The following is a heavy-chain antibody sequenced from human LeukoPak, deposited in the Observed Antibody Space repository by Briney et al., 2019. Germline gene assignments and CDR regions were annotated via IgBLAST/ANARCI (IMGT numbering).Heavy chain of an antibody. J-gene: IGHJ4*02. CDR2: INWNGGST. D-gene: IGHD3-9*01. Sequence: RAGGSLRLSCAASGFTFGDYGMSWVRQAPEKGLEWVSGINWNGGSTGYAGSVRGRFTISRDNAKNSPYLQMNSLRAEDTAVYYCARDGDILTGHYKFYFDYWGQGSLVTVSS. CDR1: GFTFGDYG. V-gene: IGHV3-20*04. CDR3: ARDGDILTGHYKFYFDY.